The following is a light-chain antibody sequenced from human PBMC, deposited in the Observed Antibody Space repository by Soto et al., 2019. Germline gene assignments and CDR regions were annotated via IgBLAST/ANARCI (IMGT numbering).Light chain of an antibody. CDR3: LQHNSYPYT. V-gene: IGKV1-17*03. CDR1: QDISRF. J-gene: IGKJ2*01. Sequence: DVQMTQSPSAMSASVGDRVTITCRASQDISRFVAWFQQKPGKAPERLIYDTSSLQPGVPSRFSGSGSGTEFTLASSGLQPEDFATYYCLQHNSYPYTFGQGTKLEIK. CDR2: DTS.